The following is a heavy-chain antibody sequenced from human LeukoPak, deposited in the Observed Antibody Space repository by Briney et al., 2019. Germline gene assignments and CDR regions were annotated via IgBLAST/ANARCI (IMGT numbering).Heavy chain of an antibody. CDR1: GYSFTTYW. J-gene: IGHJ4*02. D-gene: IGHD3-10*01. CDR2: IYPGDSDT. V-gene: IGHV5-51*01. CDR3: ARQHGSGSPHMDY. Sequence: GESLKISCEASGYSFTTYWIGWVRQMPGKGLEWMGIIYPGDSDTRYSPSFQGQVTISADKSITTAYLQWSSLKASDTAMYYCARQHGSGSPHMDYWGQGTLVTVSS.